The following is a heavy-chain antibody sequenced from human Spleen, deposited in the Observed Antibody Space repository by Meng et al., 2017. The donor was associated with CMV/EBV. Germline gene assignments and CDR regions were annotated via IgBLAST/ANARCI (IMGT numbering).Heavy chain of an antibody. CDR3: ARDSSAVHNWLDS. J-gene: IGHJ5*01. D-gene: IGHD1-26*01. Sequence: GESLKISCAASGFHFSTYWMSWVRQAPGKALEWVANINQDGSEKNYVASVKGRFTISRDNAKNSLFLQMNSLRVEDTAVYYCARDSSAVHNWLDSWGQGTLVTVSS. CDR2: INQDGSEK. V-gene: IGHV3-7*01. CDR1: GFHFSTYW.